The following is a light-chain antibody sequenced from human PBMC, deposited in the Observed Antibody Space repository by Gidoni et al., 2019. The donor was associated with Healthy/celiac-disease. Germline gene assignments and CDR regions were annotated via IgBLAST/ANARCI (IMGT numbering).Light chain of an antibody. Sequence: EIVLTQSPATLSLSPGERATLSCRASQSVSSCLAWYQQKPGQAPRLLIYDASNRATGIPARFSGSGSGTDFTLTISSLEPEDFAVYYCQQRSNWPARTFGQGTKLEIK. J-gene: IGKJ2*01. CDR2: DAS. V-gene: IGKV3-11*01. CDR1: QSVSSC. CDR3: QQRSNWPART.